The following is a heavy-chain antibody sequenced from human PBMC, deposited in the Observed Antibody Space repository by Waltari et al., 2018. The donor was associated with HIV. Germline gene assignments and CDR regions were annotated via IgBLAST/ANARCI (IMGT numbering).Heavy chain of an antibody. CDR1: VFTFWRYA. CDR2: ISGSGGST. CDR3: AKLTYYFDSSGYYPRFYFDY. D-gene: IGHD3-22*01. J-gene: IGHJ4*02. Sequence: EVQLLESGGGLVQPGGSLRLSCAAYVFTFWRYAVGCVCQVPGKGLGWVSAISGSGGSTYYADSVKGRFTISRDNSKNTLYLQMNSLRAEDTAVYYCAKLTYYFDSSGYYPRFYFDYWGQGTLGTVSS. V-gene: IGHV3-23*01.